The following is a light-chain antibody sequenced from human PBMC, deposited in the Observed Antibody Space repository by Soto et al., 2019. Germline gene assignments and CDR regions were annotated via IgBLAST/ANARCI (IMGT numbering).Light chain of an antibody. Sequence: DIQMTQSPSSLSASVGDRVTITCRASQSISSYLNWYQQKPGKAHKLLIYAAYSLQSGVQSRFSGSGSGTDFTLTISSLQPEDFATYYCKQANSFPLTFGGGTKVDIK. CDR2: AAY. CDR1: QSISSY. CDR3: KQANSFPLT. J-gene: IGKJ4*01. V-gene: IGKV1-39*01.